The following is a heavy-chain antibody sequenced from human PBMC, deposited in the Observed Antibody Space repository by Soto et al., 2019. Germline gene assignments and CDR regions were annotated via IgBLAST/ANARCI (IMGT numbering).Heavy chain of an antibody. V-gene: IGHV4-61*01. CDR3: ARVGWSGGSCYLVY. J-gene: IGHJ4*02. CDR1: GGSVSSGSYY. D-gene: IGHD2-15*01. CDR2: IYYSGST. Sequence: QVQLQESGPGLVKPSETLSLTCTVSGGSVSSGSYYWSWIRQPPGKGLEWIGYIYYSGSTNYNPSLKSRVTISVDTSKNQFSLKLSSVTAADTAVYYCARVGWSGGSCYLVYWGQGTLVTVSS.